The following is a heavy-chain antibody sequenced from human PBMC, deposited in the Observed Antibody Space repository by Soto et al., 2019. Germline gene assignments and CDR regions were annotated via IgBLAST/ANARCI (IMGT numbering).Heavy chain of an antibody. V-gene: IGHV3-74*01. Sequence: GGSLRLSCAASGPTFNRYWMHWVRHAPGKGLVWVSHINTDGSNTNYADSVKGRFTISRDNAKSTLFLQMNSLRDEDTAVYYCAREFCSGGNCYTYYFDPWGQGIPVTVSS. CDR1: GPTFNRYW. D-gene: IGHD2-15*01. CDR2: INTDGSNT. J-gene: IGHJ5*02. CDR3: AREFCSGGNCYTYYFDP.